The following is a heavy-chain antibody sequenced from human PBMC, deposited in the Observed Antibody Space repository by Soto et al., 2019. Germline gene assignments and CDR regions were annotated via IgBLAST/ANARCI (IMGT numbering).Heavy chain of an antibody. CDR3: AGGFAAAVNWYFDL. CDR1: GFTFSSYG. V-gene: IGHV3-33*01. D-gene: IGHD6-13*01. CDR2: IWYDGSNK. J-gene: IGHJ2*01. Sequence: QVQLVESGGGVVQPGRSLRLSCAASGFTFSSYGMHWVRQAPGKGLEWVAVIWYDGSNKYYADSVKGRFTISRDNSKNTLSLQMNSLRAEDTAVYYCAGGFAAAVNWYFDLWGRGALVTVSS.